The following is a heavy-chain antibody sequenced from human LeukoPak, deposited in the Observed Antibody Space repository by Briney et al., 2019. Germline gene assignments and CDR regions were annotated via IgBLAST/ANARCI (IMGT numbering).Heavy chain of an antibody. CDR2: ISWNSGSI. D-gene: IGHD5-24*01. CDR3: ARGGRDGYKPDYYGMDV. Sequence: GGSLRLSCAASGFTFDDYAMHWVRHAPGKGLEWVSGISWNSGSIGYADSVKGRFTISRDNSKNTLYLQMNSLRAEDTAVYYCARGGRDGYKPDYYGMDVWGQGTTVTVSS. J-gene: IGHJ6*02. V-gene: IGHV3-9*01. CDR1: GFTFDDYA.